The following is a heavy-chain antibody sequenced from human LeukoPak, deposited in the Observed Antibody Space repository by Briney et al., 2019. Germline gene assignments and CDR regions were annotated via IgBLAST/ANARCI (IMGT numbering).Heavy chain of an antibody. D-gene: IGHD5-18*01. CDR1: GFTVSSNY. CDR2: IYSGGST. Sequence: QPGRSLRLSCAASGFTVSSNYMSWVRQAPGKGLEWVSVIYSGGSTYYADSVKGRFTISRDNSKNTLYLQMNSLRAEDTAVYYCARDRGGYSYGPNDAFDIWGQGTMVTVSS. CDR3: ARDRGGYSYGPNDAFDI. V-gene: IGHV3-53*01. J-gene: IGHJ3*02.